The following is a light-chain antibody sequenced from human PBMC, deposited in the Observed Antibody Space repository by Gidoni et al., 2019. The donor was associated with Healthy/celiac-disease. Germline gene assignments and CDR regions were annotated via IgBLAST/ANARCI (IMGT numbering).Light chain of an antibody. J-gene: IGKJ1*01. V-gene: IGKV4-1*01. Sequence: AVSLGERATINCKSSQSVLYSSNNKNYLAWYQQKPGQPPKLLIYWASTRESGVPDRFSGSGSGTDFTLTISSLQAEDVAVYYCQQYYSTPRTLGQGTKVEIK. CDR3: QQYYSTPRT. CDR2: WAS. CDR1: QSVLYSSNNKNY.